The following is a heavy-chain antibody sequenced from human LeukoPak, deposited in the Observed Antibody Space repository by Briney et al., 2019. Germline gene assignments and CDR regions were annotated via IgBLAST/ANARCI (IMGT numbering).Heavy chain of an antibody. CDR1: GGTFSSYA. Sequence: SVKVSCKASGGTFSSYAISWVRQAPGQGLEWMGGIIPIFGTANYAQKFQGRVTITTDESTSTAYMELSSLRSEDTAVYYCARGCSGGSCPLDYWGQGTLVTASS. D-gene: IGHD2-15*01. CDR3: ARGCSGGSCPLDY. J-gene: IGHJ4*02. CDR2: IIPIFGTA. V-gene: IGHV1-69*05.